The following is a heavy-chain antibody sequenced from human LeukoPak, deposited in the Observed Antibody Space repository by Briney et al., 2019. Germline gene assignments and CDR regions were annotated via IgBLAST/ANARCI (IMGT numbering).Heavy chain of an antibody. CDR2: IGVSGSNT. CDR3: APQLVPFAY. CDR1: GFPFSSYA. J-gene: IGHJ4*02. Sequence: GGSLRLSCAASGFPFSSYAMSWVRQAPGKRLEWVSAIGVSGSNTHYADSVKGRFTISRDNSKNTLYLQMTSLRVEDTAVYYCAPQLVPFAYWGQGTLVTVSS. D-gene: IGHD5-24*01. V-gene: IGHV3-23*01.